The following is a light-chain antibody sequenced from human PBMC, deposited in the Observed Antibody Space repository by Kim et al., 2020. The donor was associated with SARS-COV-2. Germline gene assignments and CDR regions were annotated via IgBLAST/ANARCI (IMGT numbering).Light chain of an antibody. Sequence: ATINGKASQSILYTSEKKNELSWYQQKPGQPPKLLIYWASTREYGVPDRVSGGGCGTEFTLAISSLQAEEVAVYYCQQYYSTPRTFGGGTKVDIK. CDR1: QSILYTSEKKNE. CDR2: WAS. V-gene: IGKV4-1*01. J-gene: IGKJ4*01. CDR3: QQYYSTPRT.